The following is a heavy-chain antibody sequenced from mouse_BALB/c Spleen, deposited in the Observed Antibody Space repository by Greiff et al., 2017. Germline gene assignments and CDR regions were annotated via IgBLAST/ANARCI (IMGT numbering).Heavy chain of an antibody. CDR3: ASRYYGSSYGYFDV. CDR1: GYTFTDYA. V-gene: IGHV1S137*01. CDR2: ISTYYGDA. J-gene: IGHJ1*01. Sequence: LQQSGAELVRPGVSVKISCKGSGYTFTDYAMHWVKQSHAKSLEWIGVISTYYGDASYNQKFKGKATMTVDKSSSTAYMELARLTSEDSAIYYCASRYYGSSYGYFDVWGAGTTVTVSS. D-gene: IGHD1-1*01.